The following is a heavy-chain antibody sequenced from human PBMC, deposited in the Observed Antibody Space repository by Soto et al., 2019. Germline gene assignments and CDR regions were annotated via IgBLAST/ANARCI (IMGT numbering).Heavy chain of an antibody. Sequence: SETLSLTCAVYGGSFSGYYWSWIRQPPGKGLEWIGEINHSGSTNYNPSLKSRVTISVDTSKNQFSLKLSSVTAADTAVYYCARGDWFDPWGQGTMVTVSS. CDR3: ARGDWFDP. CDR2: INHSGST. V-gene: IGHV4-34*01. J-gene: IGHJ5*02. CDR1: GGSFSGYY.